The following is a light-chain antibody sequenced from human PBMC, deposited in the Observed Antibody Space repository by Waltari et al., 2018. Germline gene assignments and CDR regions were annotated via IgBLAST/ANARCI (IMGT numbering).Light chain of an antibody. CDR2: YKAVSDK. Sequence: QAVLTQPSSLSASPGASASLTCTLRRGVNVISYNIYWYQQKAGSPPQFPLRYKAVSDKQQGSGVPSRFSGSKDASANVGILLISGLRSEDEADYYCMIWHRGVWVSGGGTQLTVL. J-gene: IGLJ3*02. CDR1: RGVNVISYN. V-gene: IGLV5-45*03. CDR3: MIWHRGVWV.